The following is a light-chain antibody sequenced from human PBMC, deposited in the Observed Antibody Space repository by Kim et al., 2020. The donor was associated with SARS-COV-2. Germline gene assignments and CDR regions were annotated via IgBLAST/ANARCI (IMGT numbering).Light chain of an antibody. V-gene: IGLV2-14*01. CDR3: SSYTSSSTVV. CDR1: SSDIGGYNY. J-gene: IGLJ2*01. CDR2: DVS. Sequence: QSALTQPASVSGSPGQSITISCTGTSSDIGGYNYVSWYQQHPGKAPKLMIYDVSKRPSGVSNRFSGSKSGNTASLTISGLQAEDEADYYCSSYTSSSTVVFGGRTQLTVL.